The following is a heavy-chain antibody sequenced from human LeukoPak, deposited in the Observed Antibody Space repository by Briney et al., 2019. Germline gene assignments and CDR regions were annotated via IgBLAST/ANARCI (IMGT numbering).Heavy chain of an antibody. CDR2: ISSSGSNI. D-gene: IGHD6-6*01. Sequence: GGSLRLSCAASGFTFSSYEMNWVRQAPGKGLEWVSYISSSGSNIYYADSVKGRFTISRDNAKNSLFLQMTSLRAEDTAVYYCARLYSSSSGRALDYWGQGTLVTVSS. CDR3: ARLYSSSSGRALDY. V-gene: IGHV3-48*03. CDR1: GFTFSSYE. J-gene: IGHJ4*02.